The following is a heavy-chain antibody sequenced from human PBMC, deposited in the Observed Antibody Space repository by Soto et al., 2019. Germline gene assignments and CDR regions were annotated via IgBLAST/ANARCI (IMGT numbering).Heavy chain of an antibody. J-gene: IGHJ6*02. CDR3: AKGAHYYGSGSYSYYYYYGMDV. Sequence: GGSLRLSCAASGFTFSSYGMHWVRQAPGKGLEWVAVISYDGSNKYYADSVKGRFTISRDNSKNTLYLQMNSLRAEDTAVYYCAKGAHYYGSGSYSYYYYYGMDVWGQGTTVTVSS. V-gene: IGHV3-30*18. CDR1: GFTFSSYG. D-gene: IGHD3-10*01. CDR2: ISYDGSNK.